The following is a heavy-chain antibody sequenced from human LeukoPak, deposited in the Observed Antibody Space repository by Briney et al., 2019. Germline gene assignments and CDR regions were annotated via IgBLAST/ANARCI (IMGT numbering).Heavy chain of an antibody. D-gene: IGHD1-26*01. Sequence: GGSLRLSCAASGFSLSNAWMSWVRQAPGKGLEWVGRIKTKTDGGTIEYAAPVTGRFTISRDDSKNTLYLQMNSLKTEDTAVYYCTRILLKWELPGSDAFDIWGEGTMVTVSS. V-gene: IGHV3-15*01. CDR1: GFSLSNAW. CDR2: IKTKTDGGTI. J-gene: IGHJ3*02. CDR3: TRILLKWELPGSDAFDI.